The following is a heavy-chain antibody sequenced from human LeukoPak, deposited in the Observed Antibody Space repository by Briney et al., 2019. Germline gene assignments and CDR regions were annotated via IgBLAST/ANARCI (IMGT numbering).Heavy chain of an antibody. Sequence: GGSLRLSCAASGFTFSSYGMHWVRQAPGKGLEWVAVISYDGSNKYYADSVKGRFTISRDNSKNTLYLQMNSLRAEDTAVYYCAKDMPGGQRITMVRGVMVGYYYYGMDVWGQGTTVTVSS. CDR2: ISYDGSNK. V-gene: IGHV3-30*18. J-gene: IGHJ6*02. CDR1: GFTFSSYG. CDR3: AKDMPGGQRITMVRGVMVGYYYYGMDV. D-gene: IGHD3-10*01.